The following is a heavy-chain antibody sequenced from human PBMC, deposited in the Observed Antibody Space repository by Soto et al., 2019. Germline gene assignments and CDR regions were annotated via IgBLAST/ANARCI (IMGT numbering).Heavy chain of an antibody. Sequence: QVQLVQSGAEVRKPGASVKVSFKASGYTFTNYYIHWVRQAPGQGLEWMGIINPSGDSTSYAQKFQCRVTMSSDTPTSTVDMELGSLRSEDTAVYYCVRGTGIHEEKNWFDHWGKGTLVTVAS. CDR3: VRGTGIHEEKNWFDH. V-gene: IGHV1-46*03. CDR2: INPSGDST. CDR1: GYTFTNYY. D-gene: IGHD6-13*01. J-gene: IGHJ5*02.